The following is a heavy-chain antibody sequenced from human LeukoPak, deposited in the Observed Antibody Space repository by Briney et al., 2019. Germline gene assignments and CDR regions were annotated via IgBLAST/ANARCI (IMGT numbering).Heavy chain of an antibody. V-gene: IGHV3-30*18. D-gene: IGHD3-10*01. CDR3: AKENYFGSGSYYEY. CDR2: ISYDGSQN. Sequence: GGSLRLSCAAAGFTFSNFGMHRVRQAPGKGLEWVAVISYDGSQNYYADSVKGRFTVSRDSSKNTLYLQMNSLRAEDTAVYYCAKENYFGSGSYYEYWGQGTLVTVSS. J-gene: IGHJ4*02. CDR1: GFTFSNFG.